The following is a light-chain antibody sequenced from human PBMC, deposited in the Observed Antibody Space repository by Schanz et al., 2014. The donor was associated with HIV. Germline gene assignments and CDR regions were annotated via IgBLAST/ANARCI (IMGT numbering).Light chain of an antibody. Sequence: EIVLTQSPGTLSLSPGERGTLSCRASQSVKSNFIGWYQQKPGQAPRLLIFGASNRATGIPDRFSGGVSGTDFTLTISSLQSEDFAVYYCQQYGSSPLFTFGPGTKVDLK. CDR3: QQYGSSPLFT. CDR2: GAS. V-gene: IGKV3-20*01. CDR1: QSVKSNF. J-gene: IGKJ3*01.